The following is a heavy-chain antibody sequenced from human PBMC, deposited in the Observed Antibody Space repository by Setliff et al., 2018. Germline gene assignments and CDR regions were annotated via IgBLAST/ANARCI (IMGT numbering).Heavy chain of an antibody. CDR3: ARESATIGEFPLYYFDK. V-gene: IGHV4-61*09. Sequence: SETLSLTCTVSGGSVNSGYDNWNWLRQPAGKGLEWIGHINRRGSTNFTPSLKSRVTISLDTSKNQFSLNLTSVTAADTAVYYCARESATIGEFPLYYFDKWGQGIPVTVSS. CDR2: INRRGST. D-gene: IGHD3-10*01. J-gene: IGHJ4*02. CDR1: GGSVNSGYDN.